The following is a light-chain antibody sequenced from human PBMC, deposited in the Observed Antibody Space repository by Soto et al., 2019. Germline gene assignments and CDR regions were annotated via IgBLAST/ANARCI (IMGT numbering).Light chain of an antibody. CDR3: QSFDSSLSGCV. J-gene: IGLJ1*01. V-gene: IGLV1-40*01. CDR1: SSNIGAGYD. CDR2: ANT. Sequence: QSVLTQPPSVSGAPGQRISISCIGGSSNIGAGYDVHWYRQLPGTAPKLLIYANTNRPSGVPDRFSGSKSGTSASLAITGLQAEDEADYYCQSFDSSLSGCVFGTGTKLTVL.